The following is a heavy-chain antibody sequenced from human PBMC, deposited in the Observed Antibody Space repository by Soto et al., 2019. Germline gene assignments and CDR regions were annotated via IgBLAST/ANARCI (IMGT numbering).Heavy chain of an antibody. CDR2: ISAYNGNT. V-gene: IGHV1-18*01. J-gene: IGHJ4*02. Sequence: ASVKVSCKASGYTFTSYGISWVRQAPGQGLEWMGWISAYNGNTNYAQKLQGRVTMTTDTSTSTAYMELGSLRSDDTAVYYCARVSRLMTTVTTSDYWGQGTLVTVSS. CDR1: GYTFTSYG. D-gene: IGHD4-17*01. CDR3: ARVSRLMTTVTTSDY.